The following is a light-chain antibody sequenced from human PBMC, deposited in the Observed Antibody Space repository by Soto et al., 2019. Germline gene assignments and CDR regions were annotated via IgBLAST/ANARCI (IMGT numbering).Light chain of an antibody. J-gene: IGKJ5*01. CDR3: QQLNSYPRIT. CDR1: QGISSY. Sequence: DIQLTQSPSFLSASVGDRVTITCRASQGISSYLAWYQQKPVKAPKLLIYAASTLQSGVPSRFSGSGAGTEFTLTISSLQPEDFATYYCQQLNSYPRITFGQGTRLEIK. V-gene: IGKV1-9*01. CDR2: AAS.